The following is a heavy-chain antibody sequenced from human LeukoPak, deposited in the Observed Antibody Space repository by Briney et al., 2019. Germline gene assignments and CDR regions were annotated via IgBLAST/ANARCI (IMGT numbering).Heavy chain of an antibody. D-gene: IGHD3-10*01. CDR3: ARDSGGSGSYLFDY. J-gene: IGHJ4*02. CDR2: INHSGST. CDR1: GGSFSGYY. Sequence: PSETLSLTCAVYGGSFSGYYWSWIRQPPGKGLEWIGEINHSGSTNYNPSLKSRVTISVDTSKNQFSLKLSSVTAADTAVYYCARDSGGSGSYLFDYWGQGTLVTVSS. V-gene: IGHV4-34*01.